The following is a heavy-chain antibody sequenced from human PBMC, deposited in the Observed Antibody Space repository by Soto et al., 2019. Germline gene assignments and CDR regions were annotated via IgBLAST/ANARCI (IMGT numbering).Heavy chain of an antibody. J-gene: IGHJ4*02. V-gene: IGHV1-46*01. CDR2: INPNGGST. D-gene: IGHD2-15*01. Sequence: QVQLVQSGAEVKRPGASVKVSCKASGYTFTTYYMHWVRQAPGQGLEWLGIINPNGGSTTYGQKFHGRVTMTRDTSTSTVYLELSSLRSEDTAVYYCARAGYCSGGTCFHGNCDYWGQGTLVTVSA. CDR3: ARAGYCSGGTCFHGNCDY. CDR1: GYTFTTYY.